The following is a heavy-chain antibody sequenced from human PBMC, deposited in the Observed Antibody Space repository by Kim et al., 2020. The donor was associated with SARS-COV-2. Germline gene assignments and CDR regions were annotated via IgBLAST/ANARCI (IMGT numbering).Heavy chain of an antibody. CDR2: IIPIFGTA. J-gene: IGHJ6*02. CDR3: VRGSARYSPTYYYGMDV. D-gene: IGHD1-20*01. V-gene: IGHV1-69*13. Sequence: SVKVSCKASGGTFSSYAISWVRQAPGQGLEWMGGIIPIFGTANYAQKFQGRVTITADESTSTAYMELSSLRSEDTAVYYCVRGSARYSPTYYYGMDVWGQGTTVTVSS. CDR1: GGTFSSYA.